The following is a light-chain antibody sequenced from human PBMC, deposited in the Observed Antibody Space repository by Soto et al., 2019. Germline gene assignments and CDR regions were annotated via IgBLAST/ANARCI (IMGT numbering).Light chain of an antibody. J-gene: IGKJ4*01. CDR3: QQRSNWLALT. CDR1: QSISNN. V-gene: IGKV3-11*01. CDR2: DAS. Sequence: EIVLTQSPATLSLSPGDRATLSCRASQSISNNLAWYQQKPGQAPRLLIYDASNRATGIPARFSGSGSGTDFTLTISSLEPEDFAVYYCQQRSNWLALTFGGGTKVEIK.